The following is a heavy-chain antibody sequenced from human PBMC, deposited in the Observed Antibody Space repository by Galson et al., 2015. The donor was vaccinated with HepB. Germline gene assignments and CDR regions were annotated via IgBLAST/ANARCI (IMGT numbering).Heavy chain of an antibody. CDR2: ISSSSSYT. CDR3: AHHGYGSSSPGLFQH. V-gene: IGHV3-11*06. CDR1: GFTFSDYY. D-gene: IGHD6-6*01. Sequence: SLRLSCAASGFTFSDYYMSWIRQAPGKGLEWVSYISSSSSYTNYADSVKGRFTISRDNAKNSLYLQMNSLRAEDTAVYYCAHHGYGSSSPGLFQHWGQGTLVTVSS. J-gene: IGHJ1*01.